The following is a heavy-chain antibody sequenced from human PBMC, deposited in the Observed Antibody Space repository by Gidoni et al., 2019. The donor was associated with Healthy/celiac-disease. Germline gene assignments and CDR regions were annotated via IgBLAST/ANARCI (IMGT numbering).Heavy chain of an antibody. CDR1: GGTFSSYA. D-gene: IGHD6-6*01. V-gene: IGHV1-69*06. CDR3: ARGIAARPRAAGGLLRYFDY. J-gene: IGHJ4*02. Sequence: QVQLVQSGAEVKKPGSSVKVSCKASGGTFSSYAISWVRQAPGQGLEWMGGIIPIFGTANYAQKFQGRVTITADKSTSTAYMELSSLRSEDTAVYYCARGIAARPRAAGGLLRYFDYWGQGTLVTVSS. CDR2: IIPIFGTA.